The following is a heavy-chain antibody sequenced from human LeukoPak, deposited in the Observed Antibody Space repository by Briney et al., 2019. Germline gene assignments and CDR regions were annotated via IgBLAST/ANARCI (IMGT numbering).Heavy chain of an antibody. CDR2: IYYSGST. J-gene: IGHJ4*02. Sequence: SEPLSLTCTVSGGSISSSSYYWGWIRQPPGKGLEWIGSIYYSGSTYYNSSLKSRITISVDTSKNQFSLTLTSVTAADTAVYYCASDRSGLSFCFWGQGTLVTVSS. V-gene: IGHV4-39*01. CDR1: GGSISSSSYY. CDR3: ASDRSGLSFCF. D-gene: IGHD3-22*01.